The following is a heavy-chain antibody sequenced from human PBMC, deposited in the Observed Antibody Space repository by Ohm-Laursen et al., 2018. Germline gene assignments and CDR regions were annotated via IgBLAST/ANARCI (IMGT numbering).Heavy chain of an antibody. V-gene: IGHV2-5*02. J-gene: IGHJ4*02. CDR3: ARIPPYGDYAKFDY. D-gene: IGHD4-17*01. CDR1: GFSLSTSGVG. Sequence: TQTLTLTCTFSGFSLSTSGVGVGWILQPPGKALEWLALIYWDDYKRYSPSLKSRLTITKDTSKNQVVLTMTNMDPVDTATYYCARIPPYGDYAKFDYWGQGTLVTVSS. CDR2: IYWDDYK.